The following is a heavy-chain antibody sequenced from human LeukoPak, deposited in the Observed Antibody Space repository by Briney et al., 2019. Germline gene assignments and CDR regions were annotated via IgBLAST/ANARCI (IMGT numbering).Heavy chain of an antibody. Sequence: GGSLRLSCAVSGFTISSYWMSWVRQAPGKGLEWVANIKEDGSEKYFVDSVKGRFTISRDNAKNSLYLQMKSLRAEDTAVYYCARGEYYYDGGYWGQGTLVTVSS. V-gene: IGHV3-7*04. D-gene: IGHD3-22*01. CDR2: IKEDGSEK. J-gene: IGHJ4*02. CDR1: GFTISSYW. CDR3: ARGEYYYDGGY.